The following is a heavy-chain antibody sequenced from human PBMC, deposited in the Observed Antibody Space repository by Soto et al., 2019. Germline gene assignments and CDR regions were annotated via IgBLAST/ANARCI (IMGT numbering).Heavy chain of an antibody. CDR2: IYPGDSDT. Sequence: QSRKVSRKGSGYSFTSYGVGWVRQMPGKGLEWMGIIYPGDSDTRYSPSFQGQVTISADKSISTAYLQWSSLKASDTAMYYCARSLSSSGFLDYWGQGTLVTVSS. CDR3: ARSLSSSGFLDY. CDR1: GYSFTSYG. V-gene: IGHV5-51*01. J-gene: IGHJ4*02. D-gene: IGHD3-22*01.